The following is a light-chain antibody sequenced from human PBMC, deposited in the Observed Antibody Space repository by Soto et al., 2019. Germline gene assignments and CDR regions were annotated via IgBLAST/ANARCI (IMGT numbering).Light chain of an antibody. V-gene: IGKV3-11*01. CDR2: DAS. CDR3: QQHSNLPLT. J-gene: IGKJ5*01. Sequence: EIVLTQSPATLSLSPGERATLSCRASQSVSSYLAWYQQRPGQAPRLLIYDASNRAPGIPARFSGSGSGTDFTLTIASLEPDDFAVFYCQQHSNLPLTFGGGTRLEIK. CDR1: QSVSSY.